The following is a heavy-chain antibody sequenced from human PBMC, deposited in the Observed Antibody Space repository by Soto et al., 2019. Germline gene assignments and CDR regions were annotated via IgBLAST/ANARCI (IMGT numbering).Heavy chain of an antibody. CDR1: GFNVSSDY. D-gene: IGHD6-13*01. J-gene: IGHJ4*02. V-gene: IGHV3-53*01. Sequence: EVQLVESGGGLIQPGGSLRLSCVASGFNVSSDYMNWVRQAPGKGLEWVSVLSTGGLTYYADSVKGRFTISRDSSKNTLYLQMNSLRVEDTAVYYCARDSETSSSWSLDYWGQGVLVTVSS. CDR2: LSTGGLT. CDR3: ARDSETSSSWSLDY.